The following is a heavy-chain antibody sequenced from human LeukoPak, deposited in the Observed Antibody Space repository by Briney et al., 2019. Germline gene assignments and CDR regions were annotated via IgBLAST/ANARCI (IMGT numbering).Heavy chain of an antibody. D-gene: IGHD3-3*01. CDR3: ARVVNDFWSGYYTHDAFDI. Sequence: SETLPLTCTVSGGSISSYYWSWIRQPPGKGLEWIGYIYYSGSTIYNPSLKSRVTISVDTSKNQFSLKLSSVTAADTAVYYCARVVNDFWSGYYTHDAFDIWGQGTMVTVSS. J-gene: IGHJ3*02. CDR2: IYYSGST. V-gene: IGHV4-59*01. CDR1: GGSISSYY.